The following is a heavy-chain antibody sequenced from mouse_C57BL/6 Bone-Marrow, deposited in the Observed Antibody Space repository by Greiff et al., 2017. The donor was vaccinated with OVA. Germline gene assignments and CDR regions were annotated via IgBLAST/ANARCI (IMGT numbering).Heavy chain of an antibody. CDR2: IYPGDGDT. J-gene: IGHJ2*01. Sequence: VQLQQSGAELVKPGASVKISCKASGYAFSSYWMNWVKQRPGKGLEWIGQIYPGDGDTNYNGKFKGKATLTADKSSSTAYMQLSSLTSEDSAVYFCARGGWDGGVDYWGQGTTLTVSS. CDR1: GYAFSSYW. D-gene: IGHD4-1*01. CDR3: ARGGWDGGVDY. V-gene: IGHV1-80*01.